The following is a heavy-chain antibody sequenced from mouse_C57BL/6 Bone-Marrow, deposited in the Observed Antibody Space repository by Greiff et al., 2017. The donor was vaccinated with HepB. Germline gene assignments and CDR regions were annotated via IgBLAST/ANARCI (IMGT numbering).Heavy chain of an antibody. D-gene: IGHD1-1*01. J-gene: IGHJ2*01. Sequence: QVQLKESGPGLVQPSQSLSITCTVSGFSFTSYGVHWVRQSPGKGLEWLGVIWSGGSKDYNAAFISRLSISKDNSKSQVFFKMNSLQAEDTAIYYCARTGNGSSYFDYWGQGTTLTVSS. CDR2: IWSGGSK. CDR3: ARTGNGSSYFDY. CDR1: GFSFTSYG. V-gene: IGHV2-2*01.